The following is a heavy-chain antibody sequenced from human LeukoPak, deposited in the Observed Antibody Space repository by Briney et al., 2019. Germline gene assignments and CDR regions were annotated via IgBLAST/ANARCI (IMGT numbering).Heavy chain of an antibody. V-gene: IGHV4-34*01. J-gene: IGHJ3*02. CDR2: INHSGST. D-gene: IGHD1-26*01. Sequence: SEPLSLTCAVYGGSFSGYYCSWIRQPPGKGMEWIGEINHSGSTNYNPSLKSRVTISGDTSKHHFSLELRSVTAADTAVYYCAISGNYFTRDAFDIWGQGTMVTVSS. CDR1: GGSFSGYY. CDR3: AISGNYFTRDAFDI.